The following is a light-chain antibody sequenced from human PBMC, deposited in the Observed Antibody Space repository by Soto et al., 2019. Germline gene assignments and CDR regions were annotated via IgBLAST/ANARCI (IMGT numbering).Light chain of an antibody. Sequence: EIVMTQSPATLSVSPGERATLSCRASQSVSSKLAWYQQKPGQAPRLLIFGASTRATGIPARFSGSGSGTEFTLTISSLQSEDFAVYYCQHYNNWPPWTFGQGTKVEI. J-gene: IGKJ1*01. CDR1: QSVSSK. CDR3: QHYNNWPPWT. CDR2: GAS. V-gene: IGKV3-15*01.